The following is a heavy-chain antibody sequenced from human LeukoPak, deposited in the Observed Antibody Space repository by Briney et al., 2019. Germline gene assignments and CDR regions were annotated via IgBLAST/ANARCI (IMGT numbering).Heavy chain of an antibody. CDR2: INPGSGGT. J-gene: IGHJ6*02. CDR1: EYTFTGYY. D-gene: IGHD3-3*01. Sequence: GASVKVSCKASEYTFTGYYLQWVRQAPGQGLEWMGCINPGSGGTNYAQKFQDRVTMTRDMYISTAYMELSSLRYDDTAVYYCARGGFVVAPPLAVWGQGTTVAVSS. CDR3: ARGGFVVAPPLAV. V-gene: IGHV1-2*02.